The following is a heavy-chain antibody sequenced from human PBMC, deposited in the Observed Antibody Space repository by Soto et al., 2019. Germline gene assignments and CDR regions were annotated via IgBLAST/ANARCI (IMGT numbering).Heavy chain of an antibody. CDR1: GFTFSDYA. CDR3: AKGGREWLVPSAVNH. V-gene: IGHV3-30*18. CDR2: VSHDGRNT. D-gene: IGHD6-19*01. Sequence: VQLVESGGGVVQPGRSLRLSCAASGFTFSDYAMHWVRQAPGKGLEWVAVVSHDGRNTHYADSVKGRFTISRDSSQNTVSLAMTGLRAEATAVYYCAKGGREWLVPSAVNHWGQGAVVTVSS. J-gene: IGHJ5*02.